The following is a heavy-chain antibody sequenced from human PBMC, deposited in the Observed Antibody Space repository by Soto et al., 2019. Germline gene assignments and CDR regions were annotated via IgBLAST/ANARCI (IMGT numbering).Heavy chain of an antibody. V-gene: IGHV3-23*01. CDR1: GFTFSSYA. D-gene: IGHD6-13*01. CDR3: AYSSTPFDY. Sequence: EVQLLESGGGLVQPGGSLRLSCAASGFTFSSYAMSWVRQAPGKGLEWVSAISGRGGSTYYADSVKGRFTISRDNSKNTLSLPMNSLRAEDTAVYYCAYSSTPFDYWGQGTLVTVSS. J-gene: IGHJ4*02. CDR2: ISGRGGST.